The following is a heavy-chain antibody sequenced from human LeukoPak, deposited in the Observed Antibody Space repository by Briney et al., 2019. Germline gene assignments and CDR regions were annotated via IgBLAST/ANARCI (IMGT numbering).Heavy chain of an antibody. CDR2: IDSGSNNI. J-gene: IGHJ4*02. CDR1: GIRFNDYW. Sequence: GGSLRLSCTVSGIRFNDYWMSWVRQAPGKGLEWVSDIDSGSNNIHYADSVKGRFTISRDDAKNSLYLQMDSLRAEDTAVYYCARRFDYWGQGTLVTVSS. CDR3: ARRFDY. V-gene: IGHV3-11*06.